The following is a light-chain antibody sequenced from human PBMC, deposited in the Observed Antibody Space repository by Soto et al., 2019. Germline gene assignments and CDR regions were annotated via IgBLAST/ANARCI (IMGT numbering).Light chain of an antibody. Sequence: EIVLTQSPGTLSLSPGERATLSCRASQSVSGSYLAWYQQRPGQAPRLLIYGASSRATGIPDRFSGSGSGTDFTLPISRLEPEDFAVYYCQQYGSSSWTFGQGTKVDIK. J-gene: IGKJ1*01. CDR2: GAS. CDR3: QQYGSSSWT. V-gene: IGKV3-20*01. CDR1: QSVSGSY.